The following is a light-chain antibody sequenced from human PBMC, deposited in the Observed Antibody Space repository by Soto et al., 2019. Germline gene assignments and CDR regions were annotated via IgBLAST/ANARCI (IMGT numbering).Light chain of an antibody. CDR3: QQYNSYS. CDR1: QSISSW. J-gene: IGKJ1*01. CDR2: KAS. V-gene: IGKV1-5*03. Sequence: DIQMTQSPSTLSASVGDRVTITCRASQSISSWLAWYQQKPGKAPKLLIYKASSLESGVPSRFSGSGSGTEFTPTISSLQPDDFATYYCQQYNSYSFGQGTKVDIK.